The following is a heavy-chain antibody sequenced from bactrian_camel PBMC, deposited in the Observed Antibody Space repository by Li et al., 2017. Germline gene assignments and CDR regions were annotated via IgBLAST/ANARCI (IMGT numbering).Heavy chain of an antibody. J-gene: IGHJ4*01. CDR2: MATHRGRS. Sequence: HVQLVESGGGSMQAGGSLRLSCAASGYRYGWKCMAWFRQYPGNEREGVAAMATHRGRSYYADSVKGRFTISKENAQNTLYLQMNNLKAEDTAMYYCGADCTYIYGGIWSTDPTYSYWGQGTQVTVS. CDR1: GYRYGWKC. V-gene: IGHV3S1*01. CDR3: GADCTYIYGGIWSTDPTYSY. D-gene: IGHD6*01.